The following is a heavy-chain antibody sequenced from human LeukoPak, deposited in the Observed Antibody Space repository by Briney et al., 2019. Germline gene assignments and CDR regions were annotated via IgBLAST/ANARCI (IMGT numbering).Heavy chain of an antibody. Sequence: PGGSLRLSCAASGFTFSSYEMNWVRQAPGKGLEWISYFSSSGSTMYYADSVKGRFTISRDNAKNSLYLQMNSLRAEDTAIYYCASSSWYALDYWGQGTLVTVSS. J-gene: IGHJ4*02. CDR3: ASSSWYALDY. CDR1: GFTFSSYE. CDR2: FSSSGSTM. D-gene: IGHD6-13*01. V-gene: IGHV3-48*03.